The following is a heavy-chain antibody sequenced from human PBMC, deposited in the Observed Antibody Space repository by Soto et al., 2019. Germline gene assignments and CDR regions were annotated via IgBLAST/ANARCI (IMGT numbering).Heavy chain of an antibody. CDR1: GYTFTSYY. Sequence: ASVKVSCKASGYTFTSYYIQWVRQAPGQGLEWVAMINPGDGRTNYAQMFQGRVTLTRATSTGTVDMELSSLTSDDTAVYYCARGPSCGGDCYHFDYRGQGPLVTVSS. V-gene: IGHV1-46*01. J-gene: IGHJ4*02. CDR3: ARGPSCGGDCYHFDY. D-gene: IGHD2-21*02. CDR2: INPGDGRT.